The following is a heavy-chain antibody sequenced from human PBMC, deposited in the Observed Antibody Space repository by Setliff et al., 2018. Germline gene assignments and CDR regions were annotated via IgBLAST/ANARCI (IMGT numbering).Heavy chain of an antibody. CDR3: AKDLSAERYFDWLAYYYYGMDV. V-gene: IGHV1-69*04. CDR2: IIPILGIA. Sequence: GASVKVSCKASGGTFSSYTISWVRQAPGQGLEWMGRIIPILGIANYAQKFQGRVTITADKPTSTAYMELNSLSAEDTAVYYCAKDLSAERYFDWLAYYYYGMDVWGQGTTVTVSS. D-gene: IGHD3-9*01. CDR1: GGTFSSYT. J-gene: IGHJ6*02.